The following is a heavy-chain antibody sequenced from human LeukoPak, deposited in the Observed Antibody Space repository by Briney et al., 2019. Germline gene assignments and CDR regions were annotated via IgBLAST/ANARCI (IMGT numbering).Heavy chain of an antibody. D-gene: IGHD2-21*02. V-gene: IGHV4-59*08. Sequence: SETLSLTCTVSGVSISSYYWSWIRQPPGKGLEWIGYIYYSGSTNYNPSLKSRVTISVDTSKNQFSLKLSSVAAADTAVYYCARRAYCGGDCHFFDYWGQGTLVTVPS. CDR1: GVSISSYY. J-gene: IGHJ4*02. CDR2: IYYSGST. CDR3: ARRAYCGGDCHFFDY.